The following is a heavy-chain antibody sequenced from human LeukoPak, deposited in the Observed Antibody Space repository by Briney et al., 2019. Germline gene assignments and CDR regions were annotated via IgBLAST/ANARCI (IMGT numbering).Heavy chain of an antibody. Sequence: ASVKVSCKASGYTFTSYGISWVRQAPGQGLEWMGWISAYNGNTNYAQKLQGRVTMTTDTSTSTAYMELRSLRSDDTAVYYCARDLADNYYSSSWYGYYYYYMDVWGKGTTVTVSS. CDR3: ARDLADNYYSSSWYGYYYYYMDV. J-gene: IGHJ6*03. V-gene: IGHV1-18*01. CDR1: GYTFTSYG. CDR2: ISAYNGNT. D-gene: IGHD6-13*01.